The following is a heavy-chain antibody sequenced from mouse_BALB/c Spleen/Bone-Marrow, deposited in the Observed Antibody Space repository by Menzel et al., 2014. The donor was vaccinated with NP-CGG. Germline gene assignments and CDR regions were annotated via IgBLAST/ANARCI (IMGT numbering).Heavy chain of an antibody. CDR1: GFTFSSFG. CDR2: ISSGSSTI. D-gene: IGHD4-1*01. CDR3: ATGTRDY. Sequence: EVRVVESGGGLAQPGGSRKLSCAASGFTFSSFGMHWVRQAPEKGLEWVAYISSGSSTIYYADTVKGRFTISRDNPKNTLFLQMTSLRSEDTAMYYCATGTRDYWGQGTTLTVSS. V-gene: IGHV5-17*02. J-gene: IGHJ2*01.